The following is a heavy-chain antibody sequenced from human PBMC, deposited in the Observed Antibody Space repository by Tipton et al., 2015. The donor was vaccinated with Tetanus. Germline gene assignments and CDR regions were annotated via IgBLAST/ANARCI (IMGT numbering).Heavy chain of an antibody. CDR1: GGTFRYHA. V-gene: IGHV1-69*06. CDR3: ASRGYSGRRQIEDY. Sequence: QSGAEVKKPGSSVKVSCKASGGTFRYHAISWVRQAPGQGLEWMGGIIPVFGTSNYAQNFQDRVTVTADKSTSTVYMELRSLRPDDTAVYYCASRGYSGRRQIEDYWGQGTLVTVSS. J-gene: IGHJ4*02. CDR2: IIPVFGTS. D-gene: IGHD5-12*01.